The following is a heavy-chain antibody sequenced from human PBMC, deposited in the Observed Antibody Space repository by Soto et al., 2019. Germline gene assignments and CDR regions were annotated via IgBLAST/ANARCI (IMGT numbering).Heavy chain of an antibody. J-gene: IGHJ4*02. V-gene: IGHV4-34*01. CDR3: ARVYYDSSGPYYFDY. Sequence: SETLSLTCAVYGGSFSGYYWSWIRQPPGKGLEWIGEINHSGSTNYNPSLKSRVTISVDKSKNQFSLKLSSVTAADTAVYYCARVYYDSSGPYYFDYWGQGTLVTVSS. D-gene: IGHD3-22*01. CDR1: GGSFSGYY. CDR2: INHSGST.